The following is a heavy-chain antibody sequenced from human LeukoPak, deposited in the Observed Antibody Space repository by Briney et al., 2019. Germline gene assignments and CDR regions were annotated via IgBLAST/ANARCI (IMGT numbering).Heavy chain of an antibody. CDR1: GGTLSSYA. Sequence: ASVKVSCKASGGTLSSYAISWVRQAPGQGLEWMGGIIPIFGTANYAQKFQGRVTITADESTSTAYMELSSLRSEDTAVYYCASNTYYYGSGSYSRQIDYWGQGTLVTVSS. CDR3: ASNTYYYGSGSYSRQIDY. J-gene: IGHJ4*02. D-gene: IGHD3-10*01. V-gene: IGHV1-69*01. CDR2: IIPIFGTA.